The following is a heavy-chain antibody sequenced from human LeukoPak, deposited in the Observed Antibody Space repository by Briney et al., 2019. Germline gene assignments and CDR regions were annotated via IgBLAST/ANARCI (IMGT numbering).Heavy chain of an antibody. CDR2: INHSGST. CDR1: GGSFSGFY. V-gene: IGHV4-34*01. CDR3: ASTVLGTWYDAFDI. J-gene: IGHJ3*02. Sequence: SETLSLTCAVYGGSFSGFYWSWIRQPPGKGLEWIGEINHSGSTNYNPSLKSRVTISVDTSKNQLSLKLSSVTAADTAVYYCASTVLGTWYDAFDIWGQGTMVTVSS. D-gene: IGHD4-11*01.